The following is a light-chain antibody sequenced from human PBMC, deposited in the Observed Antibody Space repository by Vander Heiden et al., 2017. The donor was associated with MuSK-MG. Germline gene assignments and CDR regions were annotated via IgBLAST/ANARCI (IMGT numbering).Light chain of an antibody. J-gene: IGLJ3*02. Sequence: QSALTVPRSVSGSPGQSVTISCTGTSRDGGGYNYVSWYQQHPGKAPKLMIYDVSKRPSGVPDRFSGSKSGNTASLTISGLQAEDEADYYCCSYAGSYSWVFGGGTKLTVL. CDR2: DVS. CDR3: CSYAGSYSWV. CDR1: SRDGGGYNY. V-gene: IGLV2-11*01.